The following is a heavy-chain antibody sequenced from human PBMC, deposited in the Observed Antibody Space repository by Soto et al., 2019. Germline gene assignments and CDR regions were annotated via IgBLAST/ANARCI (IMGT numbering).Heavy chain of an antibody. CDR3: VRDKIRGPPDYCDD. V-gene: IGHV3-30-3*01. Sequence: QVQLVESGGGVVQPGRSLRLSCEASGFTFSSSPRHWVRQAPGKGLEWVAVISYDGIIKVYADSVQGRFTISRDISKNTLYLQMNSLRTEDTAVYYCVRDKIRGPPDYCDDWGQGTLVTVSS. CDR2: ISYDGIIK. CDR1: GFTFSSSP. J-gene: IGHJ4*02.